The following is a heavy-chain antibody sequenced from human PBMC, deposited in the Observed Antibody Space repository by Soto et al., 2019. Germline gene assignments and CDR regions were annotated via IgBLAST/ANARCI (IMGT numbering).Heavy chain of an antibody. V-gene: IGHV3-74*01. Sequence: EVQLVDSGGGLVQPGGSLRLSCAASEFTFRSYWMHWVRQSPGKGLVWVSRISGDGSSTNYADSVKGRFTISRDNAKNTVYLQIDSLRDADTAVYYCARSLPGTYGAFDLWGQGTMVTVSS. CDR2: ISGDGSST. CDR3: ARSLPGTYGAFDL. J-gene: IGHJ3*01. CDR1: EFTFRSYW. D-gene: IGHD1-7*01.